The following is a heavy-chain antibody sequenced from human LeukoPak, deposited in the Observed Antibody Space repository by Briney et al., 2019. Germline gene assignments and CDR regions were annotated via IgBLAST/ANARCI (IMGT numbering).Heavy chain of an antibody. V-gene: IGHV3-7*01. Sequence: TGGSLRLSCAASGFTFSSYWMSWVRQAPGKGLEWVANIKQDGSEKYYVDSVKGRFTISRDNAKNSLYLQMNSLRAEDTAVYYCARGPYSSGWYGNFDYWGQGTLVTVSS. CDR3: ARGPYSSGWYGNFDY. J-gene: IGHJ4*02. CDR2: IKQDGSEK. D-gene: IGHD6-19*01. CDR1: GFTFSSYW.